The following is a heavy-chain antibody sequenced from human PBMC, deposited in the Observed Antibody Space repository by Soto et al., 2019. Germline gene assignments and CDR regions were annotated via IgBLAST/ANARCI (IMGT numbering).Heavy chain of an antibody. D-gene: IGHD3-10*01. CDR1: GLTLNSHG. J-gene: IGHJ6*02. CDR2: ISGSGNTR. V-gene: IGHV3-23*01. Sequence: EVQLLESGGGLVQPGGSLRLSCEASGLTLNSHGMSWVRQAPGKGLEWVSAISGSGNTRHYADSVRGRFTVSRDNSKNTLYLQMDSLRVEDSAVYYCAKDPPISGTYELYHYHGMDVWGQGTTVTVSS. CDR3: AKDPPISGTYELYHYHGMDV.